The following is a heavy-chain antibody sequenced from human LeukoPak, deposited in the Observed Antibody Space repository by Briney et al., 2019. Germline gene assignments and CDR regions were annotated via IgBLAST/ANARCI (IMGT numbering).Heavy chain of an antibody. CDR1: GFTFSSYE. V-gene: IGHV3-48*03. D-gene: IGHD6-19*01. CDR2: ISSSGSTI. J-gene: IGHJ3*01. Sequence: PGGSLRLSCAASGFTFSSYEMNWVRQAPGKGLEWVSYISSSGSTIYYADSVKGRFTISRDNSKNTLYLQMNSLTDDDTAVYYCARNRLQWLANGGFDFWGQGTMVTVSS. CDR3: ARNRLQWLANGGFDF.